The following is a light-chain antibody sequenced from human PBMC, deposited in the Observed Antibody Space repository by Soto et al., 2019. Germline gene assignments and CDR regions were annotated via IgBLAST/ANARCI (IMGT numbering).Light chain of an antibody. V-gene: IGKV3-11*01. CDR2: DAY. CDR1: QSVSSY. J-gene: IGKJ1*01. CDR3: QQRRNWQWT. Sequence: EIVLTQSPATLSLSPGERATLSCRASQSVSSYLAWYQQKPGQAPRLLIYDAYNRATGIPASFSGSVSGTDFTLTISSLEPEDFAVYYCQQRRNWQWTFGQGTKVEIK.